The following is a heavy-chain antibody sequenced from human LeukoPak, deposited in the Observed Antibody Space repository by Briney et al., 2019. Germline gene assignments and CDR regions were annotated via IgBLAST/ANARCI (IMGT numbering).Heavy chain of an antibody. D-gene: IGHD6-6*01. CDR2: IYPGDSDT. CDR3: ARHTSSSGDF. CDR1: GYSFSSYW. V-gene: IGHV5-51*01. Sequence: GESLKISCKGSGYSFSSYWIGWVRQMPGRGLEWMGIIYPGDSDTRYSPSFQGQVTISADKSISTAYLQWSSLKASDTATYYCARHTSSSGDFWGQGTLVTVSS. J-gene: IGHJ4*02.